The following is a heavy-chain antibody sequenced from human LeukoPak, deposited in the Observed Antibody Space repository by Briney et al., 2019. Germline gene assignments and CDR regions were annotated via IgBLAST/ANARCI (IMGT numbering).Heavy chain of an antibody. Sequence: SETLSLTCTVSGGSISSYYWSWIRQPPGKGLEWIGYTYSSGSTNYNPSLKSRVTISVDTSKNQFSLKLSSVTAADTAVYYCARRSASGYFFDYWGQGTLVTVSS. J-gene: IGHJ4*02. CDR3: ARRSASGYFFDY. V-gene: IGHV4-59*01. D-gene: IGHD3-22*01. CDR1: GGSISSYY. CDR2: TYSSGST.